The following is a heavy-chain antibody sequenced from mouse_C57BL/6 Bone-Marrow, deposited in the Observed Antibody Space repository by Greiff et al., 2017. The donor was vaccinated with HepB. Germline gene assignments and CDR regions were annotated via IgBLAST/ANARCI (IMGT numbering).Heavy chain of an antibody. CDR1: GFSLTSYG. CDR2: IWGVGST. CDR3: AIIYYDYDGYYAMDY. Sequence: VQRVESGPGLVAPSQSLSITCTVSGFSLTSYGVDWVRQSPGKGLEWLGVIWGVGSTNYNSALKSRLSISKDNSKSQVFLKMNSLRTDDTAMYYCAIIYYDYDGYYAMDYWGQGTSVTVS. D-gene: IGHD2-4*01. V-gene: IGHV2-6*01. J-gene: IGHJ4*01.